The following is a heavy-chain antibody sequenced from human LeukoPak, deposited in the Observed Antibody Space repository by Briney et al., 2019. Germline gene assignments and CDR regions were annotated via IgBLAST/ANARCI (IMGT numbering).Heavy chain of an antibody. V-gene: IGHV3-74*01. CDR1: GFTFRSYW. CDR3: ARATTAKRGSEGY. CDR2: INTDGSNT. J-gene: IGHJ4*02. D-gene: IGHD4-11*01. Sequence: SGGSLRLSCAASGFTFRSYWMHWVRQAPGKGLVWVSRINTDGSNTNYADSVKGRFTISRDNAKNSLFLQMNSLRAEDTGLYYCARATTAKRGSEGYWGRGTLVTVSS.